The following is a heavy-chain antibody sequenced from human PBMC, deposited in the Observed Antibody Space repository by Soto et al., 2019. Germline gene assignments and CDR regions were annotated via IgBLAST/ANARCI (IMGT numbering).Heavy chain of an antibody. CDR1: GFAFGDYA. CDR2: IRGKTYGGTA. J-gene: IGHJ4*01. D-gene: IGHD2-2*02. V-gene: IGHV3-49*03. CDR3: ARGPPTYTPFFDY. Sequence: HPGGSLRLSCTTSGFAFGDYAMSWFRQAPGKGPQWVGFIRGKTYGGTAEYAASVRGRFTISTDDSKSISHLQMNSLKTEDTAVYYCARGPPTYTPFFDYWGHGTLVTVSS.